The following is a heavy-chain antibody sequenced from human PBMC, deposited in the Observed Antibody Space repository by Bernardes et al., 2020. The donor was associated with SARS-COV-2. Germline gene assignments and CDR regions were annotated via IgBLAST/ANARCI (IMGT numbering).Heavy chain of an antibody. CDR3: ARTSHFYESGPSAFDV. D-gene: IGHD3-22*01. Sequence: LSLTCTVSGGSISGHYWSWIRQPPGKTLEWIAYIYYSGNTNYNPSLKSRVTISRDTSKNQFSLKLSSVTAADTAVYYCARTSHFYESGPSAFDVWGQGTMVTVSS. CDR2: IYYSGNT. CDR1: GGSISGHY. V-gene: IGHV4-59*11. J-gene: IGHJ3*01.